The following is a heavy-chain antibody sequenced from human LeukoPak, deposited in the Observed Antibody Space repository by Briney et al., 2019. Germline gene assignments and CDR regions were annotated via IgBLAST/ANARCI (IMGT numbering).Heavy chain of an antibody. D-gene: IGHD2-2*02. Sequence: ASVKVSCKASGYSFTGYYIHWVRQAPGQGLEWVGRINSNSGDTNYAQRFQGRATMTRDTSITAAYMELSRLRSDDTAVYYCARSHCSSTSCYNDYWGQGTLVTVSS. V-gene: IGHV1-2*06. CDR2: INSNSGDT. CDR3: ARSHCSSTSCYNDY. CDR1: GYSFTGYY. J-gene: IGHJ4*02.